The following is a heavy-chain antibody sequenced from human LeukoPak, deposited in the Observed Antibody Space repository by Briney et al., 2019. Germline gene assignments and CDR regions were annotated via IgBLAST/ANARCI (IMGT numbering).Heavy chain of an antibody. Sequence: ASVKVSFKASGYTFTNYYIHWVRQAPGQGLEWMGIINPSGSSTSYAQKFRGRVTMTRDTSTSTVYMELSSLRSEDTAVYYCAGGTTNTKGAFDMWGQGTMVTVSS. CDR2: INPSGSST. CDR1: GYTFTNYY. CDR3: AGGTTNTKGAFDM. V-gene: IGHV1-46*01. J-gene: IGHJ3*02. D-gene: IGHD2-8*01.